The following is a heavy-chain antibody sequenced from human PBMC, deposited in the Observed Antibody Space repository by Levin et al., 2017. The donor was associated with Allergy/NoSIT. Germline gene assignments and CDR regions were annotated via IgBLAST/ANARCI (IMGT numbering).Heavy chain of an antibody. J-gene: IGHJ4*02. CDR3: AREGIFGVVTAYYFDY. V-gene: IGHV4-4*07. D-gene: IGHD3-3*01. CDR1: GGSISSYY. CDR2: IYTSGST. Sequence: LSQTLSLTCTVSGGSISSYYWSWIRQPAGKGLEWIGRIYTSGSTNYNPSLKSRVTMSVDTSKNQFSLKLSSVTAADTAVYYCAREGIFGVVTAYYFDYWGQGTLVTVSS.